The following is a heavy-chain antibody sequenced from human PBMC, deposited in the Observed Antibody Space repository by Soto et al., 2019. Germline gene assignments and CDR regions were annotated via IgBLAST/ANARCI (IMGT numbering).Heavy chain of an antibody. Sequence: QVQLVQSGAEVKKPGSSVKVSCKASGGTFSSYAISWVRQAPGQGLEWMGGIIPIFGTANYAQKFQGRVTITADKSTSTGYMELRSLRSEETAVYCCASIGRADILTGGGDYWGQGTLVTVSS. D-gene: IGHD3-9*01. J-gene: IGHJ4*02. CDR2: IIPIFGTA. V-gene: IGHV1-69*06. CDR1: GGTFSSYA. CDR3: ASIGRADILTGGGDY.